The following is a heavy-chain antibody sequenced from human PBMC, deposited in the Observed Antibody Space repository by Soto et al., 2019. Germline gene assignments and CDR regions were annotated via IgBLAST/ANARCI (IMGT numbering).Heavy chain of an antibody. CDR1: GFTFTSSA. CDR3: ARVGYCSSTSCYADNWFDP. V-gene: IGHV1-69*13. Sequence: SVKVSCKASGFTFTSSAMQWVGQARGQRLEWMGGIIPIFGTANYAQKFQGRVTITADESTSTAYMELSSLRSEDTAVYYCARVGYCSSTSCYADNWFDPWGQGTLVTVSS. D-gene: IGHD2-2*01. CDR2: IIPIFGTA. J-gene: IGHJ5*02.